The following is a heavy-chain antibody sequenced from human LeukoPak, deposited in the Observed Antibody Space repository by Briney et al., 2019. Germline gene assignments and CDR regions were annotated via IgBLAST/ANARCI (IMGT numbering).Heavy chain of an antibody. Sequence: SQTLSLPCTVSGDSIITYYWSWIRQPPGKGLERIGYIYYSGSTNYNPSLKSRVTISVDTSKNQFSLKLSSVTAADTAVYYCARDLGGFGELTEYGMDVWGQGTTVTVSS. CDR2: IYYSGST. CDR1: GDSIITYY. CDR3: ARDLGGFGELTEYGMDV. J-gene: IGHJ6*02. V-gene: IGHV4-59*01. D-gene: IGHD3-10*01.